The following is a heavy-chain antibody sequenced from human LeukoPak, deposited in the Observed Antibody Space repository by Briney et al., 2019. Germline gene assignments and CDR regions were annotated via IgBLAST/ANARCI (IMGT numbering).Heavy chain of an antibody. J-gene: IGHJ4*02. CDR2: MNPNSGST. V-gene: IGHV1-8*02. CDR1: GYTFTSYA. Sequence: AASVKVSCKASGYTFTSYAMNWVRQAPGQGLEWMGWMNPNSGSTSYAQKFQGRVTMTRDMSTSTVYMELSSLRSEDTAVYYCARDGYALDYWGQGTLVTVSS. CDR3: ARDGYALDY. D-gene: IGHD5-12*01.